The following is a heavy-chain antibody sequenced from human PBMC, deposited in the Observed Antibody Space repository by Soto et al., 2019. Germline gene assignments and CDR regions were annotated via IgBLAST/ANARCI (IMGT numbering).Heavy chain of an antibody. CDR2: IIPILGIA. D-gene: IGHD2-15*01. Sequence: SVKVSCKASGGTFSSYAISWVRQAPGQGLEWMGGIIPILGIANYAQKFQGRVTITADKSTSTAYMELSSLRSEDTAVYYCARGLGYCSGGSCYKNNWFDPWGQGTLVTVSS. V-gene: IGHV1-69*10. CDR3: ARGLGYCSGGSCYKNNWFDP. CDR1: GGTFSSYA. J-gene: IGHJ5*02.